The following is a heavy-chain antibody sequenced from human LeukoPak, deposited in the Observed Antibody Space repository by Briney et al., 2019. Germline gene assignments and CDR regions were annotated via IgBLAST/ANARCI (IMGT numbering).Heavy chain of an antibody. CDR1: GGTFSSYA. V-gene: IGHV1-69*04. CDR3: ARVRSGWYRGS. D-gene: IGHD6-19*01. J-gene: IGHJ4*02. CDR2: IIPILGIA. Sequence: SVKVSCKASGGTFSSYAISWVRQAPGQGLEWMGRIIPILGIANYAQKFQGRVTITADKSTSTAYMELSSLRSEDTAVYYSARVRSGWYRGSWGQGTLVTVSS.